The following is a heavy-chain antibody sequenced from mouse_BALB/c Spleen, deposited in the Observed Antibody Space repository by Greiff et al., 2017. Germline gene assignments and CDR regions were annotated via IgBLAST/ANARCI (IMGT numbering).Heavy chain of an antibody. J-gene: IGHJ1*01. CDR1: GYSITSDYA. D-gene: IGHD1-1*01. CDR3: ARGGYYGSSWYFDV. V-gene: IGHV3-2*02. CDR2: ISYSGST. Sequence: EVQLQQSGPGLVKPSQSLSLTCTVTGYSITSDYAWNWIRQFPGNKLEWMGYISYSGSTSYNPSLKSRISITRDTSKNQFFLQLNSVTTEDTATYYCARGGYYGSSWYFDVWGAGTTVTVSS.